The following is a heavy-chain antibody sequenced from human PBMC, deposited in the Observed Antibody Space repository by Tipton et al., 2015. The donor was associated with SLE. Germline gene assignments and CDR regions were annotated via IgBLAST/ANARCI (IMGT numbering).Heavy chain of an antibody. Sequence: RSLRLSCAASGFTLGSYAMHWVRQAPGGGLEWVATIHYDGSKEFYGDSVKGRFTISRDNSQDTVFLQLNGLRVEDTAVYNCARTAVLAAIMMDVWGQGTTVTVSS. V-gene: IGHV3-33*01. D-gene: IGHD3-3*02. CDR2: IHYDGSKE. J-gene: IGHJ6*02. CDR1: GFTLGSYA. CDR3: ARTAVLAAIMMDV.